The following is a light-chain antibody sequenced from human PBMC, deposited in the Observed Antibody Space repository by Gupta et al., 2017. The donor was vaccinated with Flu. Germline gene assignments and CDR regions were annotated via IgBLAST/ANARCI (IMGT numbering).Light chain of an antibody. J-gene: IGKJ4*01. Sequence: APLSLSPGARATLSCTASQSTSNDLAWNQDRPGQAENGIRYAVATRANTCPPTISIITSSTEYITLTISILPPEDFPNYYCQQDESLPLTFGGGTKVEIK. CDR2: AVA. CDR1: QSTSND. V-gene: IGKV3-15*01. CDR3: QQDESLPLT.